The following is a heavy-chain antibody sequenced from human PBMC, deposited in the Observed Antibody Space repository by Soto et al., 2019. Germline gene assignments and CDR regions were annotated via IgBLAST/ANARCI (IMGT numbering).Heavy chain of an antibody. Sequence: ASVKVSCKASGYTFSGYYMHWVRQAPGQGLEWMGWINPTTGGTNYAQKFQGRISMTRDTSINTAYMDLSRLTSDDTAVYFCTRKVATFNFGYWGQGTLVTVSS. J-gene: IGHJ4*02. V-gene: IGHV1-2*02. D-gene: IGHD5-12*01. CDR1: GYTFSGYY. CDR3: TRKVATFNFGY. CDR2: INPTTGGT.